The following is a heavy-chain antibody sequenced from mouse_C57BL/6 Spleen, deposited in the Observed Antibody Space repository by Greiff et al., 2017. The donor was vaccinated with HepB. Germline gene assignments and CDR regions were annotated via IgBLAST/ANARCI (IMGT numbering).Heavy chain of an antibody. J-gene: IGHJ4*01. CDR2: IYPGDGDT. D-gene: IGHD2-10*02. CDR1: GYAFSSSW. V-gene: IGHV1-82*01. CDR3: AREGEVWGYYAMDY. Sequence: QVQLQQSGPELVKPGASVKISCKASGYAFSSSWMNWVKQRPGKGLEWIGRIYPGDGDTNYNGKFKGKATLTADKSSSTAYMQLSSLTSEDSAVYFCAREGEVWGYYAMDYWGQGTSVTVSS.